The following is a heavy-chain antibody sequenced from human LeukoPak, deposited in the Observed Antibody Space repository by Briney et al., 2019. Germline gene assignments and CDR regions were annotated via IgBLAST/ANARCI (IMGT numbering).Heavy chain of an antibody. CDR3: TREQKGGLSGNLGGLFASYYTYYYMDV. J-gene: IGHJ6*03. Sequence: ASVEVSCKASGYTFTMYYIHWVWQAPGQGLEWMGMINPSDGATTCAQRFQGRVTMTRDMSTTTVYMDLSSLRSDDTAVYFWTREQKGGLSGNLGGLFASYYTYYYMDVWGRGSTVTVSS. CDR2: INPSDGAT. D-gene: IGHD3-16*01. CDR1: GYTFTMYY. V-gene: IGHV1-46*01.